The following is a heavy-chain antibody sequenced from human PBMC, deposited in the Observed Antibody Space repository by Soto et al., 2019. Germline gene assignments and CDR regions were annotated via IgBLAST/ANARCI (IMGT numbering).Heavy chain of an antibody. Sequence: EVHLLESGGGLVQPGGSLRLSCEASGFTFSTYGLSWVRQAPGKGLEWVSGIGGGPGTTYYADSVKGRFTISRDNSKNIRYLQMTSLRVDDTAVYYCARGWGGYSFDYWGQGTLVTVSS. V-gene: IGHV3-23*01. CDR1: GFTFSTYG. CDR2: IGGGPGTT. J-gene: IGHJ4*02. CDR3: ARGWGGYSFDY. D-gene: IGHD5-12*01.